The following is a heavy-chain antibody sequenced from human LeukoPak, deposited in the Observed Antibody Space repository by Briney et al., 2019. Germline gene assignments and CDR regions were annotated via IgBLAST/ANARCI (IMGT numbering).Heavy chain of an antibody. Sequence: ASVKVSCKVSGYTLTELSMHWVRQAPGKGLEWMGGFDPEDGETIYAQKFQGRVTMTEDTSTDTAYMELSSLRSEDTAVYYCATGIPGATAPRYYYYYMDVWGKGTTVTASS. J-gene: IGHJ6*03. CDR2: FDPEDGET. D-gene: IGHD6-25*01. CDR1: GYTLTELS. V-gene: IGHV1-24*01. CDR3: ATGIPGATAPRYYYYYMDV.